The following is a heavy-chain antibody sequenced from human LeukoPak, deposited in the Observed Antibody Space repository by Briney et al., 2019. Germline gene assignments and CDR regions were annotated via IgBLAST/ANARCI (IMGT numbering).Heavy chain of an antibody. Sequence: ASVKVSCKASGYTFTNYGISWVRQAPGQGLEWMGWISAYNGDTNYAQKLQGRVTMTTDTSTCIAYMELRTLRSDDTAVYYCAVRNRSSWSPFDFWGQGTLVTVSS. CDR1: GYTFTNYG. CDR2: ISAYNGDT. CDR3: AVRNRSSWSPFDF. V-gene: IGHV1-18*01. D-gene: IGHD6-13*01. J-gene: IGHJ4*02.